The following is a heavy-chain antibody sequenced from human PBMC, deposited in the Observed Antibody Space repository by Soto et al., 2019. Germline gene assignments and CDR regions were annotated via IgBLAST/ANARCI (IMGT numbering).Heavy chain of an antibody. Sequence: GGSLRLSCAASGLTFRSFTMNWVRQAPGKGLEWVSTISSNSAYIYYTDALRGRFTISRDNAKNSLHLQMNILRAEDTAVYYCTRDASRGSSARGWFDPWGPGTLVTVSS. J-gene: IGHJ5*02. V-gene: IGHV3-21*01. CDR2: ISSNSAYI. CDR1: GLTFRSFT. CDR3: TRDASRGSSARGWFDP. D-gene: IGHD6-13*01.